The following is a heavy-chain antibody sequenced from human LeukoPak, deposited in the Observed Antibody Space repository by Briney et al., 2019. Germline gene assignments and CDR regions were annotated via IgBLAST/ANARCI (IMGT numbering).Heavy chain of an antibody. Sequence: GGSLRLSCAASGFTFTSYSMNWVRQAPGKGVEWVSYISSSSSTIYYADSVKGRFTISRDNAKNSVYLQMSSLRAEDTAVYYCVRGGKLLFFDYWGQGTLVTVSS. CDR1: GFTFTSYS. CDR2: ISSSSSTI. CDR3: VRGGKLLFFDY. D-gene: IGHD2-15*01. J-gene: IGHJ4*02. V-gene: IGHV3-48*01.